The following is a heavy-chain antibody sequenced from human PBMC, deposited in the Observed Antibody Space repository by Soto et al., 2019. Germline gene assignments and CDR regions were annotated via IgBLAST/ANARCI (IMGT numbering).Heavy chain of an antibody. V-gene: IGHV3-7*05. Sequence: EVRLVESGGGLVQPGGSQRLSCAASGFTFSSSWVSWVRQAPGKGLEWVANINPDGGAKYYVDSVKGRFTISRDNAKNSLYLQMNRLRAEGTAVYYCARTSPLEAQGHWVQGTLVTVSS. CDR2: INPDGGAK. CDR1: GFTFSSSW. D-gene: IGHD6-6*01. CDR3: ARTSPLEAQGH. J-gene: IGHJ4*02.